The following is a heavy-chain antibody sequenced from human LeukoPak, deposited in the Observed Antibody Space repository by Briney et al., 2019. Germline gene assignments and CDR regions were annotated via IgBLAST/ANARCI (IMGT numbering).Heavy chain of an antibody. J-gene: IGHJ4*02. CDR2: INQDGSEK. CDR1: GFTFSSFW. CDR3: ARDGGVSRYDLLDY. V-gene: IGHV3-7*01. D-gene: IGHD5-12*01. Sequence: GGSLRLSCAASGFTFSSFWMTWVRQAPGKGLEWVANINQDGSEKYYVDSVKGRFTISRDDAKNSVYLQMNSLRAEDTAVYYCARDGGVSRYDLLDYWGQRTLVTVSS.